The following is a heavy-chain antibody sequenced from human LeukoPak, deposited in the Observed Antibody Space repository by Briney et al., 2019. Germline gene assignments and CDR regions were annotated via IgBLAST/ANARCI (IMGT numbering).Heavy chain of an antibody. CDR3: ARDGDILTGYSVFDY. CDR1: GFTFSSYW. CDR2: INCDGSST. Sequence: GGSLRLSCAASGFTFSSYWMHWVRQAPGKGLVWVSRINCDGSSTSYADSVKGRFTISRDNAKNTLYLQMNSLRAEDTAVYYCARDGDILTGYSVFDYWGQGTLVTVSS. J-gene: IGHJ4*02. V-gene: IGHV3-74*01. D-gene: IGHD3-9*01.